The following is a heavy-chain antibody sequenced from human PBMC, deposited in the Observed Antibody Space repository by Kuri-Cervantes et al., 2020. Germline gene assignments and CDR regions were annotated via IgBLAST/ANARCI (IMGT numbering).Heavy chain of an antibody. J-gene: IGHJ3*02. V-gene: IGHV4-61*01. CDR3: ARARGSGSLRGAFDI. CDR2: IYYSGST. D-gene: IGHD3-10*01. CDR1: GGSVSSGSYY. Sequence: SETLSLTCTVSGGSVSSGSYYWSWIRQPPGKGLEWIGYIYYSGSTNYNPSIKSRVTISVDTSKNQFSLKLSSVTAADTAVYYCARARGSGSLRGAFDIWGQGTMVTVSS.